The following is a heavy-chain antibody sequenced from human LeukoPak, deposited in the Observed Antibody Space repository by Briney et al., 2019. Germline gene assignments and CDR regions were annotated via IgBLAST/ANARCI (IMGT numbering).Heavy chain of an antibody. Sequence: GGSLRLSCAASGFTFSSYGMHWVRQAPGKGLEWVAFIRYDGSHNYYADSVKGRFTISRDNSKNTLYLQMNSLRAEDTAVYYCAKPYAAYYYMDVWGKGTTVTISS. J-gene: IGHJ6*03. CDR1: GFTFSSYG. CDR2: IRYDGSHN. D-gene: IGHD3-16*01. CDR3: AKPYAAYYYMDV. V-gene: IGHV3-30*02.